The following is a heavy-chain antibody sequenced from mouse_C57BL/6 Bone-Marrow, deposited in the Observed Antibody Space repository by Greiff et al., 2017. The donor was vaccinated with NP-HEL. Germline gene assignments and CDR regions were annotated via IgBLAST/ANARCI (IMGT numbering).Heavy chain of an antibody. CDR1: GFSLTSYG. V-gene: IGHV2-5*01. J-gene: IGHJ1*03. D-gene: IGHD1-1*01. CDR3: AKSILLYYYGSSYDWYFDV. Sequence: QVQLKESGPGLVQPSQSLSITCTVSGFSLTSYGVHWVRQSPGKGLEWLGVIWRGGSTDYNAAFMSRLSITKDNSKSQVFFKMNSLQAYDTAIYYCAKSILLYYYGSSYDWYFDVWGTGTTVTVSS. CDR2: IWRGGST.